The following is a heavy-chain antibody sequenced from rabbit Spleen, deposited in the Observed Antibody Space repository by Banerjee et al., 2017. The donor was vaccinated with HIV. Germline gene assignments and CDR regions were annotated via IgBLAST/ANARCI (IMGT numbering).Heavy chain of an antibody. CDR3: ARDLVAVIGWNFNL. Sequence: QEQLVESGGGLVQPEGSLTLTCKASGFSFSSSDYMCWVRQAPGKGLEWISCIAAGSSGFTYSATWAKGRFTCSKTSSTTVTLQMTSLTVADTATYFCARDLVAVIGWNFNLWGPGTLVTVS. V-gene: IGHV1S45*01. J-gene: IGHJ4*01. D-gene: IGHD1-1*01. CDR2: IAAGSSGFT. CDR1: GFSFSSSDY.